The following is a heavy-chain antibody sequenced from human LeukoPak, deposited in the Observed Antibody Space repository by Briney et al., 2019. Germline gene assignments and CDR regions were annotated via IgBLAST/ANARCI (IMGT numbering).Heavy chain of an antibody. CDR3: ARVNGLTDYDYYYYMDV. CDR1: GFTFSKYA. J-gene: IGHJ6*03. CDR2: ISGSGGST. V-gene: IGHV3-23*01. Sequence: PGGSLRLSCAASGFTFSKYAMSWVRQAPGKGLEWVSTISGSGGSTYYADSVKGRFTISRDNSKNTVYLQMNSLRGEDTAVYYCARVNGLTDYDYYYYMDVWAIGTTVTVSS.